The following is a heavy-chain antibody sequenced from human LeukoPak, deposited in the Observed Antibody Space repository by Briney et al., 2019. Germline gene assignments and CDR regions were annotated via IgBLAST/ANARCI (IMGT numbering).Heavy chain of an antibody. D-gene: IGHD3-3*01. CDR2: VNPKTGGT. CDR1: GYSFTGYH. V-gene: IGHV1-2*02. J-gene: IGHJ3*01. CDR3: AREFSSKLEWLAYVTVDDAFDV. Sequence: ASVKVSCKAFGYSFTGYHLHWVRQAPRQGLEWMGWVNPKTGGTNYARKFQGRVTMTRDTSINTVNMELSRLTSDDTAVYYCAREFSSKLEWLAYVTVDDAFDVWGQGTMITVS.